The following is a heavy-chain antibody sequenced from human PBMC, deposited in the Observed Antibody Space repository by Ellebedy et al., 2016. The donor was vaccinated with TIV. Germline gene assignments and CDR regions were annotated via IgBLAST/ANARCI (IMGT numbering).Heavy chain of an antibody. CDR2: IGGSDGVT. CDR1: GITFNNHA. D-gene: IGHD2-21*01. CDR3: AQLAVRDSYHGMDV. Sequence: PGGSLRLSCTASGITFNNHAMYLVRQAPGKGLEWVSAIGGSDGVTTYADSVKGRFTISKDKSKNTLYLQMDTLRADDTAVYYCAQLAVRDSYHGMDVWGQGTTVTVSS. J-gene: IGHJ6*02. V-gene: IGHV3-23*01.